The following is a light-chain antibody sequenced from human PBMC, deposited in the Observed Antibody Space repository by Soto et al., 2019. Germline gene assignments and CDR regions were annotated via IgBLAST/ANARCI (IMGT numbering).Light chain of an antibody. Sequence: EIVMTQSPATLSVSPGERATLSCRASQSVSSNLAWYQQKPGRAPRLLIYGASTRATGIPARFSGSGSGTEFTLTISSLQSEDFAVYYCQQYNNWASITFGQGTRLEIK. V-gene: IGKV3-15*01. CDR2: GAS. CDR3: QQYNNWASIT. J-gene: IGKJ5*01. CDR1: QSVSSN.